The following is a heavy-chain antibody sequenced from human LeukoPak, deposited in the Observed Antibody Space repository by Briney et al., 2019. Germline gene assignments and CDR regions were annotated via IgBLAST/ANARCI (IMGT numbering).Heavy chain of an antibody. D-gene: IGHD2-15*01. V-gene: IGHV4-39*07. CDR2: IDYSGSS. J-gene: IGHJ4*02. CDR3: ARVCSGGSCYLTDTDY. Sequence: SETLSLTCTVSGDSISSNSYYWGWIRQPPGKGLEWIGSIDYSGSSSKNPSLKSRVTISVDTSKNQFSLKLRSVTAADTAVYYCARVCSGGSCYLTDTDYWGQGTLVTVSS. CDR1: GDSISSNSYY.